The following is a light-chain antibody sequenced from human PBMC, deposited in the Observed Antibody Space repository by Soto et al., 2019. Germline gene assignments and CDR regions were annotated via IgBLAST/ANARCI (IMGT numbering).Light chain of an antibody. Sequence: DIQMTQSPSSLSASVGDRVTIACRASQSINNYLNWYQQKPGKTPNLLIFAASTLHSGVPSRFSGSGSGTDFTLTISSLQPEDFATYYCQESYSRTFGPVTKVDIK. CDR3: QESYSRT. CDR2: AAS. CDR1: QSINNY. J-gene: IGKJ3*01. V-gene: IGKV1-39*01.